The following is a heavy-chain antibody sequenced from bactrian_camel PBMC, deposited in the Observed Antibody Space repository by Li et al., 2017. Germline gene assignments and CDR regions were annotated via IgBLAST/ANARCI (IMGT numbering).Heavy chain of an antibody. CDR3: VAAGFDY. Sequence: HVQLVESGGGLVQPGGSLRLSCAASGFTFDSHWMFWVRQAPGKGLEWVASISKGGGEQTFHRDSVEDRFTISRDNAKNMLYLQMNKLAPEDTAMYYCVAAGFDYWGQGTQVTVS. CDR1: GFTFDSHW. J-gene: IGHJ4*01. V-gene: IGHV3S1*01. CDR2: ISKGGGEQT. D-gene: IGHD1*01.